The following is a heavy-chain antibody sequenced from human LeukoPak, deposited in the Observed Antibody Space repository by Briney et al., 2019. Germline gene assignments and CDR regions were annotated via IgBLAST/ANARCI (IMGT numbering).Heavy chain of an antibody. Sequence: SETLSLTCTVSGGSISSYHWSWIRQPAGKGLEWIGRIYTSGSTNYNPSLKSRVTMSVDTSKNQFSLKLSSVTAADTAVYYCAGNDFWKGDYYMDVWGKGTTVTVSS. CDR1: GGSISSYH. CDR3: AGNDFWKGDYYMDV. CDR2: IYTSGST. D-gene: IGHD3-3*01. V-gene: IGHV4-4*07. J-gene: IGHJ6*03.